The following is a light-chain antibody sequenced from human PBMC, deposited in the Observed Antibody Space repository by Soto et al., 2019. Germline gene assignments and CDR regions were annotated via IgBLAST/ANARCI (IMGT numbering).Light chain of an antibody. J-gene: IGLJ3*02. CDR3: SSYTNKDTLL. CDR1: SSDVGGYDH. V-gene: IGLV2-14*03. CDR2: DVT. Sequence: QSVLTQPASVSGSPGQSITISCTGTSSDVGGYDHVSWYQQHPGKAPNPIIYDVTVRPSGISPRFSGSKSDNTASLAVSGLQPEDEADYYCSSYTNKDTLLFGGGTKLTVL.